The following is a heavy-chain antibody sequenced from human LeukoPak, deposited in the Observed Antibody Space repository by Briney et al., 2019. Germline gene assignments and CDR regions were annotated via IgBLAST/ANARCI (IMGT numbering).Heavy chain of an antibody. CDR2: IYYSGSI. CDR3: ATISSSWDVTDY. V-gene: IGHV4-39*07. J-gene: IGHJ4*02. D-gene: IGHD6-13*01. Sequence: SETLSLTCTVSGGSISSSSYYWGWIRQPPGTGLEWIGSIYYSGSIYYNPSLKSRVTISVDTSKNQFSLKLSSVTAADTAVYYCATISSSWDVTDYWGQGTLVTVSS. CDR1: GGSISSSSYY.